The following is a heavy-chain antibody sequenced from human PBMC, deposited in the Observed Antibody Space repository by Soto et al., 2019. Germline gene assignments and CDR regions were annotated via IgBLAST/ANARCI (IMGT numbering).Heavy chain of an antibody. V-gene: IGHV1-46*01. CDR3: ARGGRHCDYYYYYGMDV. Sequence: ASVKVSCKAFGYTFTIYYIHWVRQAPGQGLEWMGVINTSGGSPTYAQKFQDRVTMTRDTSTSTVYMEPSSLRSEDTAVYYCARGGRHCDYYYYYGMDVWGQGTTVTVSS. J-gene: IGHJ6*02. D-gene: IGHD6-25*01. CDR1: GYTFTIYY. CDR2: INTSGGSP.